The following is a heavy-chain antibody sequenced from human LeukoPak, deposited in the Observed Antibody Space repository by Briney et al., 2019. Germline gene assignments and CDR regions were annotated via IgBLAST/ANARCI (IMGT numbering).Heavy chain of an antibody. CDR2: ISYDGSNK. J-gene: IGHJ4*02. V-gene: IGHV3-30-3*01. CDR1: GFTFSSYA. Sequence: PGGSLRLSCAASGFTFSSYAMHWVRQAPGKGLEWVAVISYDGSNKYHADSVKGRFTISRDNSKNTLYLQMNSLRAEDTAVYYCARDSPIGAADYWGQGTLVTVSS. CDR3: ARDSPIGAADY.